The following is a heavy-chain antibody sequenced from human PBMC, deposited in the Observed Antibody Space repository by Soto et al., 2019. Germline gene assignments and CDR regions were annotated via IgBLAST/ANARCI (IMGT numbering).Heavy chain of an antibody. J-gene: IGHJ3*02. CDR3: ARVWDPRYDSSGVGAFAI. Sequence: GASVKVSCKASGGTFSSYAISWVRQAPGQGLEWMGGIIPIFGTANYAQKFQGRVTITADESTSTAYMELSSLRSEDTAVYYCARVWDPRYDSSGVGAFAIWGQGTMVTVSS. D-gene: IGHD3-22*01. CDR2: IIPIFGTA. CDR1: GGTFSSYA. V-gene: IGHV1-69*13.